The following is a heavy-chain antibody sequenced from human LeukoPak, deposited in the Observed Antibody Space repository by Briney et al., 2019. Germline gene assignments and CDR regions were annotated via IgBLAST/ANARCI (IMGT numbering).Heavy chain of an antibody. D-gene: IGHD3-10*01. Sequence: PGGSLRLSCAASGFTFSSYAMHWVRQAPGKGLEWVAVISYDGSNKYYADSVKGRFTISRDNSKNTLYLQMNSLRAEDTAVYYCTYGSGSYYNQLNDFDYWGQGTLVTVSS. V-gene: IGHV3-30-3*01. CDR3: TYGSGSYYNQLNDFDY. CDR2: ISYDGSNK. CDR1: GFTFSSYA. J-gene: IGHJ4*02.